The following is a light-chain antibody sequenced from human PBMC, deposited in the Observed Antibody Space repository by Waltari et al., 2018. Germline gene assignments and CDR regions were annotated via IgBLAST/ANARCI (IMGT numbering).Light chain of an antibody. J-gene: IGLJ2*01. CDR3: QSADSSCTYVV. CDR2: KDT. CDR1: ALPKHY. Sequence: SYELTQPPSVSVSPGQTARISCSGDALPKHYAYWYQQKPGKAPVLLIYKDTERPSGIPERFSGSSSRTTVTLTSSRVQAEDEADYYCQSADSSCTYVVFGGGTMLTVL. V-gene: IGLV3-25*03.